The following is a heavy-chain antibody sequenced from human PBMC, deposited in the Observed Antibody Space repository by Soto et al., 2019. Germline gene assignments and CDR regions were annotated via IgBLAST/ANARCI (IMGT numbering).Heavy chain of an antibody. CDR3: ARDYYTSGNYYNV. J-gene: IGHJ4*02. D-gene: IGHD3-10*01. CDR2: ISTDNGNT. V-gene: IGHV1-18*01. CDR1: NYTFSSYG. Sequence: ASVKVSCKASNYTFSSYGISWVRQAPGQGLEWMGWISTDNGNTNYAQRLQDRVTMTTDTSTTTAYMELRSLRSDDTAVYYCARDYYTSGNYYNVWGQGTPVTVSS.